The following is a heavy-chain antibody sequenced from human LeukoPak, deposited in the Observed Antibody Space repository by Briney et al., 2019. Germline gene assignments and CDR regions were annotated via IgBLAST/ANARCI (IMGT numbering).Heavy chain of an antibody. V-gene: IGHV3-7*01. CDR1: GFTFSSYL. Sequence: GGSLRLSCAASGFTFSSYLMSWVRQAPGKGLEWVANIKQDGSEKYYVDSVKGRFTISRDNAKNSLYLQMNSLRAEDTAVYYCARDKQQLVFDYWGQGTLVTVSS. J-gene: IGHJ4*02. CDR3: ARDKQQLVFDY. CDR2: IKQDGSEK. D-gene: IGHD6-13*01.